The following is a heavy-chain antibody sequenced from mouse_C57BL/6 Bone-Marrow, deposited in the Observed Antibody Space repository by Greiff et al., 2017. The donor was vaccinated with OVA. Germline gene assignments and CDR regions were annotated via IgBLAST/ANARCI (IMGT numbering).Heavy chain of an antibody. D-gene: IGHD3-3*01. Sequence: VQLKQSGPELVKPGASVKISCKASGYTFTDYYMNWVKQSHGKSLEWIGDINPNNGGTSYNQKFKGKATLTVDKSSSTAYMELRSLTSEDSAVYYCAVGAWFAYWGQGTLVTVSA. V-gene: IGHV1-26*01. CDR3: AVGAWFAY. CDR2: INPNNGGT. J-gene: IGHJ3*01. CDR1: GYTFTDYY.